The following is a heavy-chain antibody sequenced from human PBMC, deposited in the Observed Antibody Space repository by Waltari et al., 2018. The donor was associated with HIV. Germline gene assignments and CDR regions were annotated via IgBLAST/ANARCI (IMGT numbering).Heavy chain of an antibody. Sequence: EVQLVESGGGLVQPGGSLRLSCAASGFTFSSYWMHWVRQAPGRGLVWVSSSNRDGSTTSVADSVKGRFTISRDNAKNTLYLQLSSLRAEDTAVYYCARGESGMAAVGTLFDYWGQGTLVTVSS. CDR3: ARGESGMAAVGTLFDY. D-gene: IGHD6-13*01. J-gene: IGHJ4*02. V-gene: IGHV3-74*01. CDR1: GFTFSSYW. CDR2: SNRDGSTT.